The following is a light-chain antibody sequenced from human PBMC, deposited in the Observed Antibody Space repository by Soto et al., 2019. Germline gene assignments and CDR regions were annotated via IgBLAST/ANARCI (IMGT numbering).Light chain of an antibody. CDR1: QGVSSSY. CDR2: GAS. CDR3: QQCDGSLWT. J-gene: IGKJ1*01. Sequence: IVLAQSPGTLSLSPGERATLSCRASQGVSSSYLAWYQQKPGQAPRLLIYGASSRATGIPDRFSGSGSGTDFTLSISRLEPEDFAVYYCQQCDGSLWTFGQGTKVDIK. V-gene: IGKV3-20*01.